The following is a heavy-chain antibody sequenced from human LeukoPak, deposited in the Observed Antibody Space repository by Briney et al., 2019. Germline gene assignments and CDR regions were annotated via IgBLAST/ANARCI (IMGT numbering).Heavy chain of an antibody. D-gene: IGHD2-2*02. Sequence: SETLSLTCNVSGGPVSGNYWSWIRQPPGKGLEWIGYISYSGSTNYNPSLKSRVTMSVDTSKNQFSLKLSSVTSADTAVYYCARTPPCSSTSCYILDYWGQGTLVTVSS. CDR3: ARTPPCSSTSCYILDY. V-gene: IGHV4-59*02. CDR2: ISYSGST. CDR1: GGPVSGNY. J-gene: IGHJ4*02.